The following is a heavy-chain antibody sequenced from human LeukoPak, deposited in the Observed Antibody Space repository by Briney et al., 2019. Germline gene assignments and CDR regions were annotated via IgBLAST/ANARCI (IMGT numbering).Heavy chain of an antibody. V-gene: IGHV1-2*02. CDR1: GYTFTVYY. J-gene: IGHJ5*02. D-gene: IGHD2-2*01. CDR2: INPNSGGT. CDR3: ARGIPIVVVPAATRTPNWFDP. Sequence: ASVTLSFTASGYTFTVYYMHWVRHAPGQGLEWMGWINPNSGGTNYAQKFQGRVTMTRDTSISTAYMELSRLRSDDTAVYYCARGIPIVVVPAATRTPNWFDPWGQGTLGTVSS.